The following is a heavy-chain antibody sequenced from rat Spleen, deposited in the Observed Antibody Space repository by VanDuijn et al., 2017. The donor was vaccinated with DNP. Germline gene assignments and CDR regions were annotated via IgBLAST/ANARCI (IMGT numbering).Heavy chain of an antibody. Sequence: EVQLVESGGGLVQPGRSLKLSCAASGFTFSDYAMAWVRPAPKKGLEWVATISFDGSRTYYRDSVKGRFTISRDDAKSTLYLQMNSLRSEDTATYYCAREGYYSSPMDAWGQGTSVTVSS. CDR1: GFTFSDYA. V-gene: IGHV5-17*01. CDR2: ISFDGSRT. D-gene: IGHD1-2*01. CDR3: AREGYYSSPMDA. J-gene: IGHJ4*01.